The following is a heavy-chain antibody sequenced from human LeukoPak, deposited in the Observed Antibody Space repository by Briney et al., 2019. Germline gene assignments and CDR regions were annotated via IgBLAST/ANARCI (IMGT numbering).Heavy chain of an antibody. CDR2: IYYSGST. Sequence: SETLSLTCTVSGGSISSYYWSWIRQPPGKGLEWIGYIYYSGSTNYNPSLKSRVTISVDTSKNQFSLKLSSVTAADTAVYYCARGNPDSYGLPDYWGQGTLVTVSS. V-gene: IGHV4-59*01. D-gene: IGHD5-18*01. CDR3: ARGNPDSYGLPDY. CDR1: GGSISSYY. J-gene: IGHJ4*02.